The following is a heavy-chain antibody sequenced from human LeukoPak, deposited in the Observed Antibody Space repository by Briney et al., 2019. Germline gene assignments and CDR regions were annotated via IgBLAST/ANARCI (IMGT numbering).Heavy chain of an antibody. CDR2: IKQDGSEK. CDR1: GFTFSSYW. V-gene: IGHV3-7*03. Sequence: GGSLRLSCAASGFTFSSYWMSWVRQAPGKGLEWVANIKQDGSEKYYVDSVKGRFTISRDNAKNSLYLQMNSLRAEDTAVYYCARVGIWDILTGYYNDYFDYWGQGTLVTVSS. CDR3: ARVGIWDILTGYYNDYFDY. D-gene: IGHD3-9*01. J-gene: IGHJ4*02.